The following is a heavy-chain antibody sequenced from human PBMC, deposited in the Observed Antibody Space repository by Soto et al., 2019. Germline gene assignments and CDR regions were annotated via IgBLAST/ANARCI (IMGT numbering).Heavy chain of an antibody. CDR1: GGTFSSYA. D-gene: IGHD2-2*01. CDR3: ARTHCSSTSCHWSPFDY. V-gene: IGHV1-69*06. Sequence: GASVKVSCKASGGTFSSYAISWVRQAPGQGLEWMGGIIPIFGTANYAQKFQGRVTITADKSTSTAYMELSSLRSEDTAVYYCARTHCSSTSCHWSPFDYWGQGTLVTVSS. CDR2: IIPIFGTA. J-gene: IGHJ4*02.